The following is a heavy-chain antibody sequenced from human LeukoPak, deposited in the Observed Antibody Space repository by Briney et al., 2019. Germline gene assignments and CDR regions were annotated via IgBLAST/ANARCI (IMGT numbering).Heavy chain of an antibody. D-gene: IGHD3-22*01. J-gene: IGHJ4*02. Sequence: GSLRLSCAASGFTFSSYAMHWVRQAPGKGLEWVAVISYDGSNKYYADSVKGRFTISRDNSKNTLYLQMNSLRAEDTAVYYCAKSGYYDSSGYWVDYWGQGTLVTVSS. CDR2: ISYDGSNK. V-gene: IGHV3-30*04. CDR3: AKSGYYDSSGYWVDY. CDR1: GFTFSSYA.